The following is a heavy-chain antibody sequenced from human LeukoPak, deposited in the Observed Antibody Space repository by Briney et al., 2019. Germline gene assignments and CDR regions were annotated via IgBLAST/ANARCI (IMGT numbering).Heavy chain of an antibody. Sequence: PSETLSLTCSVSGGSISSSGYYWGWIRQPPGKGLEWIGTIYYSGSTYYNSSLKSRVTISVDTSKIHFSLKLTSVTAADTAVYYCAALLKDLVPPPTGAPRGQGTLVTVSS. V-gene: IGHV4-39*02. CDR3: AALLKDLVPPPTGAP. D-gene: IGHD2-2*01. CDR2: IYYSGST. CDR1: GGSISSSGYY. J-gene: IGHJ5*02.